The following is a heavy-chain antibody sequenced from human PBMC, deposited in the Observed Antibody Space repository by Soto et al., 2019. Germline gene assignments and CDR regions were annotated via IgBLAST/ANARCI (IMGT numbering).Heavy chain of an antibody. Sequence: ASVKVSCKASGGTFSSYAISWVRQAPGQGLEWMGGIIPIFGTANYAQKFQGRVTITADEPTSTAYMELSSLRSEDTAVYYCARGRVSDLVIAARVYYFDYGGQGTLVTSPQ. J-gene: IGHJ4*02. CDR3: ARGRVSDLVIAARVYYFDY. D-gene: IGHD6-6*01. CDR1: GGTFSSYA. CDR2: IIPIFGTA. V-gene: IGHV1-69*13.